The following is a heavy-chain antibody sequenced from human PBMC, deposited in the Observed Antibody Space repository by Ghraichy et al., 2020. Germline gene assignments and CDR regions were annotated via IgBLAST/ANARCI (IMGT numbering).Heavy chain of an antibody. CDR2: VSSSSSYI. V-gene: IGHV3-21*01. Sequence: GGSLRLSCAASGFTFSNYAMNWVRQAPGKGLEWVSSVSSSSSYIYYADSVKGRFTISRDNAKNSLYLQMNSLRAEDTAVYYCASDGQKFCSDGVCYAPIGYWGQGTLVTVSS. J-gene: IGHJ4*02. D-gene: IGHD2-8*01. CDR3: ASDGQKFCSDGVCYAPIGY. CDR1: GFTFSNYA.